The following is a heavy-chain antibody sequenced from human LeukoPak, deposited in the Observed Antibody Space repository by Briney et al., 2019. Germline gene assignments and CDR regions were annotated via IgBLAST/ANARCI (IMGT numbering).Heavy chain of an antibody. CDR1: GDSISSFY. D-gene: IGHD3-22*01. CDR3: ARVTGYIVEDYFDY. Sequence: SETLSLTCTVSGDSISSFYWSWIRQPAGKGLEWMGGIYSSGRTNYHPSLKSRVTISVDTSNNQFSLRLSSVTAADTAVYYCARVTGYIVEDYFDYWGQGTLVTVSS. J-gene: IGHJ4*02. V-gene: IGHV4-4*07. CDR2: IYSSGRT.